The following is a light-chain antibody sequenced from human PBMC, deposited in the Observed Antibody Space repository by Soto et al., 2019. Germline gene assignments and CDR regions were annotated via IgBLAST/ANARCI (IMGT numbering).Light chain of an antibody. V-gene: IGLV3-1*01. CDR3: QAWDSSTEV. CDR2: QDS. J-gene: IGLJ2*01. Sequence: SYELTQPPSVSVSPGQTASITCSGDKLVDKYACWYQQKPGQSPVLVIYQDSKRPSAIPERFSGSNSGNTATLTISGTQAMDEADYCCQAWDSSTEVFGGGTKLTVL. CDR1: KLVDKY.